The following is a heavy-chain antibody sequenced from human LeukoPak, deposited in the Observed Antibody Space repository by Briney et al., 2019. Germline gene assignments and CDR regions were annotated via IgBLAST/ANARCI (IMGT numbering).Heavy chain of an antibody. Sequence: GGTLRLSCATSGFTFTTYGMNWVRQAPGKGLEWVSGIVPDGATTYYADSVKGRFTISRDNSKNTLYLQMNSLRAEDTAVYYCAKRARRYCSSTSCLTYNWFDPWGQGTLVTVSS. V-gene: IGHV3-23*01. J-gene: IGHJ5*02. CDR2: IVPDGATT. CDR1: GFTFTTYG. D-gene: IGHD2-2*01. CDR3: AKRARRYCSSTSCLTYNWFDP.